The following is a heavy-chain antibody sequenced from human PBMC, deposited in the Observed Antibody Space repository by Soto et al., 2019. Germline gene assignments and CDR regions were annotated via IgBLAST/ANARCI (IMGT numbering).Heavy chain of an antibody. D-gene: IGHD3-16*01. CDR1: GYTFSGYY. J-gene: IGHJ4*02. V-gene: IGHV1-2*02. CDR2: INPHNGDT. CDR3: ARARLGHLAPFDF. Sequence: QVQLVQSGAEVKKPGASVKVSCKSSGYTFSGYYMHWVRQAPGQGLEWMGWINPHNGDTYTARDFQGRVTMTRDTSIITAYMQLSSLRSDDTAIYYCARARLGHLAPFDFWGQGTLVTVSS.